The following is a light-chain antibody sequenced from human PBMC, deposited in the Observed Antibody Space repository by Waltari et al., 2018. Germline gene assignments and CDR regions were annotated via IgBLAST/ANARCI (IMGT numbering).Light chain of an antibody. CDR2: WAS. V-gene: IGKV4-1*01. Sequence: DIVMPQSPASLTVSLGERAPITCRSSQRPFHSPHQRNYLAWYQQKPGQSPKLLIYWASTRESGVPDRFSGSGSGTDFSLTISNLQAEDVAVYSCQQYYDSPLTFGGGTKVEIK. CDR1: QRPFHSPHQRNY. J-gene: IGKJ4*01. CDR3: QQYYDSPLT.